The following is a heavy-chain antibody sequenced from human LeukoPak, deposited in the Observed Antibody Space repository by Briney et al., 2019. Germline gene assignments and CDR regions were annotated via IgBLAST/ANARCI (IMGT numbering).Heavy chain of an antibody. CDR3: ARDLYYDGSGGDL. CDR1: GFTFSDYY. Sequence: GGSLRLSCAASGFTFSDYYMTWIRQAPGKGLEWVSYISGSSTNTSYADSVKGRFTISRDNAKNSLYLQMNSLRAEDTAVYYCARDLYYDGSGGDLWGRGTLVTVSS. V-gene: IGHV3-11*06. J-gene: IGHJ2*01. D-gene: IGHD3-22*01. CDR2: ISGSSTNT.